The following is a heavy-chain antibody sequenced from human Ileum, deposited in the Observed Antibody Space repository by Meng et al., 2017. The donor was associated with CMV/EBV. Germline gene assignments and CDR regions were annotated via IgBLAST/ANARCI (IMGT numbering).Heavy chain of an antibody. Sequence: ASVKVSCKASGYTFTSYDVNWVRQAPGQELEWMGWMNPNSGNTGYAQKFQGRVTMPRNTSISTAYMELSSLRSEDTAVYYCARATMVRGVMSYYYYGMDVWGQGTTVTVSS. CDR3: ARATMVRGVMSYYYYGMDV. D-gene: IGHD3-10*01. CDR2: MNPNSGNT. CDR1: GYTFTSYD. J-gene: IGHJ6*02. V-gene: IGHV1-8*01.